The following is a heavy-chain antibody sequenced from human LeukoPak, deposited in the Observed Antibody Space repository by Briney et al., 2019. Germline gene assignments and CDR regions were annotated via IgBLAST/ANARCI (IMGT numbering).Heavy chain of an antibody. CDR3: ARDRAVTQLWVEFDS. J-gene: IGHJ5*01. D-gene: IGHD4-17*01. CDR2: IRDSGET. Sequence: GGSLRLSCTVSGFLVNNYYMSWVRQAPGKGLEWFSLIRDSGETFYADSVKGRFTISRDNSKNTMFLKMNRLTVEDTAVYFCARDRAVTQLWVEFDSWGQGTLVTASS. CDR1: GFLVNNYY. V-gene: IGHV3-66*03.